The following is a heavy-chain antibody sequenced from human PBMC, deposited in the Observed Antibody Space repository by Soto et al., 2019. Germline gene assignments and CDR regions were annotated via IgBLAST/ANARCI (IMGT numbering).Heavy chain of an antibody. CDR1: CGSISSYY. CDR3: ARDADGDFYFDY. V-gene: IGHV4-59*01. D-gene: IGHD4-17*01. J-gene: IGHJ4*02. CDR2: IYYSGST. Sequence: SETLSLTCTVSCGSISSYYWSWIRQPPGKGLEWIGYIYYSGSTNYNPSLKSRVTISVDTSKNQFSLKLSSVTAADTAVYFCARDADGDFYFDYWGQGTLVTVSS.